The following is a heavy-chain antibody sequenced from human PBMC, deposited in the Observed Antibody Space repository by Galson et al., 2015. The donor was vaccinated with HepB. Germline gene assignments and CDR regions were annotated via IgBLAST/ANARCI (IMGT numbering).Heavy chain of an antibody. CDR2: IIPILGIA. Sequence: SVKVSCKASGGTFSSYAISWVRQAPGQGLEWMGRIIPILGIANYAQKFQGRVTITADKSTSTAYMELSSLRSEDTAVYYCARDPHGERGGYWGQGTLVTVSS. CDR3: ARDPHGERGGY. CDR1: GGTFSSYA. V-gene: IGHV1-69*04. J-gene: IGHJ4*02. D-gene: IGHD4-17*01.